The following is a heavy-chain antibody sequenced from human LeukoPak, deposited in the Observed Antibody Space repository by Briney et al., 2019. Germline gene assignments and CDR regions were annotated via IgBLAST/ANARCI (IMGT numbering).Heavy chain of an antibody. V-gene: IGHV3-48*01. Sequence: GGSLRLSCAASGLTYSGYGMNWVRQAPGKGLEWVSYISSSSSTIYYADSVKGRFTISRDNAKNSLYLQMNSLRAEDTAVYYCARDSYMVRGVITPPFDYWGQGTLVTVSS. CDR2: ISSSSSTI. J-gene: IGHJ4*02. D-gene: IGHD3-10*01. CDR3: ARDSYMVRGVITPPFDY. CDR1: GLTYSGYG.